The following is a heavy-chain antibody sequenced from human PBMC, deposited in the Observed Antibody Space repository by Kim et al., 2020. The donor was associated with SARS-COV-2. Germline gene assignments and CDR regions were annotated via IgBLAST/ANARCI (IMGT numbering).Heavy chain of an antibody. V-gene: IGHV1-46*01. CDR2: INPSGGST. Sequence: ASVKVSCKASGYTFTSYYMHWVRQAPGQGLEWMGIINPSGGSTSYAQKFQGRVTMTRDTSTSTVYMELSSLRSEDTAVYYCAREFSLQFLVREGSNWFDPWGQGTLVTVSS. CDR1: GYTFTSYY. D-gene: IGHD3-10*01. J-gene: IGHJ5*02. CDR3: AREFSLQFLVREGSNWFDP.